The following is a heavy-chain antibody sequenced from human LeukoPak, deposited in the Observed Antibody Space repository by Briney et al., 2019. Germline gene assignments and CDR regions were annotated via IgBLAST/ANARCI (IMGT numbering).Heavy chain of an antibody. Sequence: GGSLRLSCAASGFTFSSYAMHWVRQAPGKGLEWVAVISYDGSNKYYADSVKGRFTISRDNSKNTLYLQMNSLRAEDTAVYYRARGHRLGFDYWGQGTLVTVSS. J-gene: IGHJ4*02. CDR1: GFTFSSYA. V-gene: IGHV3-30-3*01. CDR3: ARGHRLGFDY. CDR2: ISYDGSNK. D-gene: IGHD7-27*01.